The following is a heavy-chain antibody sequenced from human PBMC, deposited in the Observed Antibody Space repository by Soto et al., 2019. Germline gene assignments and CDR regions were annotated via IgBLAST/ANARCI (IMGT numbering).Heavy chain of an antibody. V-gene: IGHV3-23*01. CDR3: ARATGADKEDY. Sequence: GGSLRLSCAASGFTFSNYAMSWVRQAPGKGLEWVSVISGSGDSTYYADSVKGRFTISRDNAKNSLYLQMNSLRAEDTAVYYCARATGADKEDYWGQGTLVTVSS. J-gene: IGHJ4*02. D-gene: IGHD3-10*01. CDR2: ISGSGDST. CDR1: GFTFSNYA.